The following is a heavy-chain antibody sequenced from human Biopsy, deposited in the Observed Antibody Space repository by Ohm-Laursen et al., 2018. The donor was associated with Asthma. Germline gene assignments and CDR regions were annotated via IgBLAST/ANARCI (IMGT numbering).Heavy chain of an antibody. CDR1: GGTFNTYV. J-gene: IGHJ4*02. CDR2: INSVFGTT. Sequence: SVKVSCKSLGGTFNTYVIGWVRQAPGQGLEWMGGINSVFGTTTYPQKFQDRATITADDSTSTVYMELSSLRSEDTAVYYCARKAGSCISRPCSSLDFWGQGTLVTVSS. D-gene: IGHD2-2*01. V-gene: IGHV1-69*13. CDR3: ARKAGSCISRPCSSLDF.